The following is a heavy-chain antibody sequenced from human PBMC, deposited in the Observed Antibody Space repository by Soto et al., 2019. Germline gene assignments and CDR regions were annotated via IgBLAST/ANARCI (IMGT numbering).Heavy chain of an antibody. CDR3: ARVPTP. J-gene: IGHJ5*02. CDR2: IYHSGST. CDR1: GGSISSGGYS. V-gene: IGHV4-30-2*01. Sequence: SETLSLTCAVSGGSISSGGYSWSWIRQPPGKGLEWIGYIYHSGSTYYNSSLKSRVTTSVDRSKNQFSLKLSSVTAADTAVYYCARVPTPWGQGTLVTSPQ. D-gene: IGHD2-2*01.